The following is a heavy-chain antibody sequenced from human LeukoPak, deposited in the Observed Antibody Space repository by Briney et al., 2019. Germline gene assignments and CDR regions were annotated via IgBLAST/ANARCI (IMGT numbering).Heavy chain of an antibody. V-gene: IGHV1-18*01. CDR1: GYTFTSYG. CDR3: ARDLGYDSSGYYYGGVY. CDR2: ISAYNGNT. Sequence: GASVKVSCKASGYTFTSYGISWVRQTPGQGLEWMGWISAYNGNTNYAQKLQGRVTMTTDTSTSTAYMELRSLRSDDTAVYYCARDLGYDSSGYYYGGVYWGQGTLVTVSS. J-gene: IGHJ4*02. D-gene: IGHD3-22*01.